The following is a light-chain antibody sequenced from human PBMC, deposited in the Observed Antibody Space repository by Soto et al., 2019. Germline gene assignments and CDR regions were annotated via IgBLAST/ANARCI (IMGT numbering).Light chain of an antibody. V-gene: IGKV3-11*01. CDR3: QHRLSWPLT. J-gene: IGKJ4*01. Sequence: EIVLTQSPATLSLSPGERAILSCRASQSVSTFFAWYQQKPGQAPRLLIYDASKRATGIPARFSASGSGPDFTLTISSLEPEDFAVYYCQHRLSWPLTFGGGTTVELK. CDR1: QSVSTF. CDR2: DAS.